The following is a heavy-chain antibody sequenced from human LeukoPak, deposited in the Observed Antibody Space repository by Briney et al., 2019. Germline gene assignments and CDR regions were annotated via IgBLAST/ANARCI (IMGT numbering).Heavy chain of an antibody. Sequence: QPGGSLRLSCAASGFTFSSYGMHWVRQAPGKGLEWVAVIWYDGSNKYYADSVKGRFTISRDNSKNTLYLQMNSLRAEDTAVYYCARDFGIAARSQFDYWGQGTLVTVSS. CDR3: ARDFGIAARSQFDY. J-gene: IGHJ4*02. CDR1: GFTFSSYG. D-gene: IGHD6-6*01. V-gene: IGHV3-33*01. CDR2: IWYDGSNK.